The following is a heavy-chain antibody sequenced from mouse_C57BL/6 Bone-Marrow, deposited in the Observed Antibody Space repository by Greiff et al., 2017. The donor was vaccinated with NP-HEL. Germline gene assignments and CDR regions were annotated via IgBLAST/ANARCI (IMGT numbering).Heavy chain of an antibody. CDR3: ARRVLRTVDY. CDR2: IHPNSGST. D-gene: IGHD1-1*01. J-gene: IGHJ2*01. CDR1: GYTFTSYG. Sequence: QVQLQQSGAELARPGASVKLSCKASGYTFTSYGISWVKQRTGQGLEWIGMIHPNSGSTNYNEKFKSKATLTVDKSSSTAYMQLSSLTSEDSAVYYCARRVLRTVDYWGQGTTLTVSS. V-gene: IGHV1-81*01.